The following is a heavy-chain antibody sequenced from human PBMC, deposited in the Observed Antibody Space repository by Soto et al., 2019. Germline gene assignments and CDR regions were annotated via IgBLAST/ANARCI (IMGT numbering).Heavy chain of an antibody. CDR1: GGSISSGNW. CDR3: ARDLWGYCGTDCYPLDV. J-gene: IGHJ6*02. Sequence: PSETLSLTCAVSGGSISSGNWWSWVRQPPGKGLEWIGEIYHSGSTNYNPSLKSRVTISVDTSKNQFSLKLNSVTAADTAVYYCARDLWGYCGTDCYPLDVWGQGTTVTVSS. D-gene: IGHD2-21*02. CDR2: IYHSGST. V-gene: IGHV4-4*02.